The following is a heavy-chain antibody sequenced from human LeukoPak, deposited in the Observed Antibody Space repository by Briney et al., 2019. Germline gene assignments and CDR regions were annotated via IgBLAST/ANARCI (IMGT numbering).Heavy chain of an antibody. V-gene: IGHV4-4*02. D-gene: IGHD6-19*01. CDR3: ASYSSGWYNAFDF. CDR2: IYHSGST. CDR1: GGSISSSNW. J-gene: IGHJ3*01. Sequence: SETLSLTCAVSGGSISSSNWWSWVRQPPGKGLEWIGEIYHSGSTNYNPSLKSRVTISVDTSKNQFSLRLTSVTAADTAVYSCASYSSGWYNAFDFWGQGTMVTVSS.